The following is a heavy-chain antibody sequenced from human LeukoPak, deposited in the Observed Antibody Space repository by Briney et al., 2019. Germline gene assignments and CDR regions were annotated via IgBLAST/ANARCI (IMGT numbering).Heavy chain of an antibody. CDR2: INPDGGNT. V-gene: IGHV1-46*01. J-gene: IGHJ6*03. CDR1: GYSFTNSY. D-gene: IGHD6-13*01. Sequence: ASVKVSCKASGYSFTNSYIHWVRQAPGQVLEWMGLINPDGGNTNYAQNFQGRVTLTRDTSTSTVYMELSSLRSDDTAVYYCARGYSSSWFEKRKTATYYYYMDVWGKGTTVTISS. CDR3: ARGYSSSWFEKRKTATYYYYMDV.